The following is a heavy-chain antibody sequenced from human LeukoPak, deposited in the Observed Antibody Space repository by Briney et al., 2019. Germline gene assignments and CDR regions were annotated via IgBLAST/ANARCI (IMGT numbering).Heavy chain of an antibody. CDR2: IWYNGSNK. CDR1: GFTFSSYG. J-gene: IGHJ4*02. V-gene: IGHV3-33*01. Sequence: GSLRLSCAASGFTFSSYGMHWVRQATGKGLEWVAVIWYNGSNKYYADSVKGRFTISRDNSKNTLYLQMNSLRAEDTAVYYCARDLDYYDSSGSIDYWGQGTLVAVSS. CDR3: ARDLDYYDSSGSIDY. D-gene: IGHD3-22*01.